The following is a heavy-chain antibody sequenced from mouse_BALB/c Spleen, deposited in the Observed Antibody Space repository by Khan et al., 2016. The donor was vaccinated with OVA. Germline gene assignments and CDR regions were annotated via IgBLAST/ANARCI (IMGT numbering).Heavy chain of an antibody. CDR1: GSTFTNYG. CDR2: INTYTGEP. V-gene: IGHV9-1*02. CDR3: ARISSYWYSDV. D-gene: IGHD6-2*01. Sequence: QIQLVQSGPELKKPGETVKISCKASGSTFTNYGMNWVKQAPGKGLKWMGWINTYTGEPTYADDFKGRFVFSLETSASTAYLQISNLKNEDMTTYFCARISSYWYSDVWGAGTTVTVSS. J-gene: IGHJ1*01.